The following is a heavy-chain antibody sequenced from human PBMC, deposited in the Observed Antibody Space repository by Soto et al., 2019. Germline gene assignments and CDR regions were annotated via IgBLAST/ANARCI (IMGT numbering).Heavy chain of an antibody. CDR1: GFTVSSTNY. Sequence: EVQVVESGGGLIQPGGSLRLSCVVSGFTVSSTNYMSWVRQAPGKGLEWVSVIYSGGTTFYADSVKGRFTISRDNSKNTMYLQMNSLRAEETALYYCHGYGYWGQGTLVTVSS. CDR3: HGYGY. CDR2: IYSGGTT. V-gene: IGHV3-53*01. J-gene: IGHJ4*02. D-gene: IGHD5-12*01.